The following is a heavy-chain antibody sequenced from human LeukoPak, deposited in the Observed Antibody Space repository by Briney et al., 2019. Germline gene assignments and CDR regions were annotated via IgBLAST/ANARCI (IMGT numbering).Heavy chain of an antibody. CDR2: ISSSGSYI. V-gene: IGHV3-21*01. Sequence: GGSLRLSCAASGFTFSSYSMNWVRQAPGKGLEWVSSISSSGSYIYYADSVKGRFTISRDNAKNSLYLQMNSLRAEDTAVYYCARGSGPSDYWGQGTLVTVSS. D-gene: IGHD1-14*01. CDR3: ARGSGPSDY. CDR1: GFTFSSYS. J-gene: IGHJ4*02.